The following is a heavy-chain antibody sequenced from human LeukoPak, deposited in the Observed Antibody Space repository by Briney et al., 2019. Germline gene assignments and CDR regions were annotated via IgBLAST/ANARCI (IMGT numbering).Heavy chain of an antibody. V-gene: IGHV3-74*01. J-gene: IGHJ4*02. Sequence: GGSLRLSCEAPGFTFSNYWMHWVRQPPGKGLMWVSQISTDGSQTFYADSVKVRFTISRDNAKNTLFLQMDSLRPEDTAVYYCVRSLRSADFWGQGTLVTVSS. CDR2: ISTDGSQT. CDR3: VRSLRSADF. CDR1: GFTFSNYW.